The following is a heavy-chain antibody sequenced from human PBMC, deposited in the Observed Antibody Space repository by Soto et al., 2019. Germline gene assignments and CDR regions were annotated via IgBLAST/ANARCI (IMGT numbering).Heavy chain of an antibody. CDR1: GFTFSSYG. J-gene: IGHJ6*02. D-gene: IGHD4-4*01. CDR2: IWYDGSNK. V-gene: IGHV3-33*01. Sequence: GGSLRLSCAASGFTFSSYGMHWVRQAPGKGLEWVAVIWYDGSNKYYADSVKGRFTISRDNSKNTLYLQMNSLRAEDTAVYYCARDLARVVSTVTAPDYYYYYGMDVWGQGTTVTVSS. CDR3: ARDLARVVSTVTAPDYYYYYGMDV.